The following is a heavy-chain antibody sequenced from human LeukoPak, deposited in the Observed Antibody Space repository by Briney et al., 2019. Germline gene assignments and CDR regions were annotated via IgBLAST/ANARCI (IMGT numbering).Heavy chain of an antibody. J-gene: IGHJ4*02. CDR2: ISGSGGDT. D-gene: IGHD1-26*01. V-gene: IGHV3-23*01. CDR3: AKAETGIVGATARY. Sequence: PGGSLRLSCVASGFTFSNYAMSWVRQAPGKGLEWVSAISGSGGDTFYTDSVKGRFTISRDNSKNTLYLQMNSLRAEDTAVYYCAKAETGIVGATARYWGQGTLVTVSS. CDR1: GFTFSNYA.